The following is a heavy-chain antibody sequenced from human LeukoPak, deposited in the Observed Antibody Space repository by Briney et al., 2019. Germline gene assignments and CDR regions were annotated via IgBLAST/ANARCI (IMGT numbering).Heavy chain of an antibody. CDR2: IIPIFGTA. V-gene: IGHV1-69*13. Sequence: SVKVSCXASGGTFSSYAISWVRQAPGQGLEWMGGIIPIFGTANYAQKFQGRVTITADESTSTAYMELSSLRSEDTAVYYCARGNPTEGAFDIWGQGTMVTVSS. CDR3: ARGNPTEGAFDI. CDR1: GGTFSSYA. J-gene: IGHJ3*02. D-gene: IGHD1-14*01.